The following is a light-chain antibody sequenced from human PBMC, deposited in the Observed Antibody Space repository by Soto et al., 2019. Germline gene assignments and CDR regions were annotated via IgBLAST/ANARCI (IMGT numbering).Light chain of an antibody. CDR3: QQRSSWPRIT. CDR2: DAS. V-gene: IGKV3-11*01. Sequence: EIVLTQSPATLSFSPVERATLCFRASQSVSNYLAWYQQKPGQAPRLLIYDASNRATGIPARFSGSGSGTDFTLTISSLEPEDFAVYYCQQRSSWPRITFGQGTRLEI. CDR1: QSVSNY. J-gene: IGKJ5*01.